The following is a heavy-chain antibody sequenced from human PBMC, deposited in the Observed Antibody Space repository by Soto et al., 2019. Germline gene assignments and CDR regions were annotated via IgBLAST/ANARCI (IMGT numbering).Heavy chain of an antibody. D-gene: IGHD5-18*01. V-gene: IGHV1-2*02. CDR3: ARTRMPSDGYSRHRGYGMDV. J-gene: IGHJ6*02. Sequence: ASVKVSCKASGYTFTGYYMHWVRQAPGQELEWMGWINPNIGGTNYAQKFQGRVTMTRDTSISTAYMELSRLRSDDTAVYYCARTRMPSDGYSRHRGYGMDVWGQGXTVTVSS. CDR1: GYTFTGYY. CDR2: INPNIGGT.